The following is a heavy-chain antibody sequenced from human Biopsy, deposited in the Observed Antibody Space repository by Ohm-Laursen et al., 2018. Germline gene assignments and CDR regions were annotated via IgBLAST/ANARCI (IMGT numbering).Heavy chain of an antibody. CDR3: ARHPTGFWFDP. CDR1: GGSVSSNTDY. J-gene: IGHJ5*02. Sequence: SDTLSLTCTVSGGSVSSNTDYWVWLRQPPGKGLEWIGSIFYTGIIFYNPSLKSRVSISVDTSKNQFSLNLNSVTASDTALYYCARHPTGFWFDPWGQGTLVIVSS. V-gene: IGHV4-39*01. CDR2: IFYTGII.